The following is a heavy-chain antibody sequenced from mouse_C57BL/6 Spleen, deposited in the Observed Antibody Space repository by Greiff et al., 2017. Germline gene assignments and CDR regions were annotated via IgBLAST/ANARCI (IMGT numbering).Heavy chain of an antibody. D-gene: IGHD2-1*01. V-gene: IGHV1-53*01. CDR3: ARNYGNYWFGY. Sequence: QVQLQQSGAELVKPGASVKLSCKASGYTFTTYSIHWVKQRPGKGLEWIGNFNPCNGGTNYTEKFKSKATLTVDKSSSTVYMELSRLTSEDSAVYYCARNYGNYWFGYWGQGTTVTVSS. CDR2: FNPCNGGT. CDR1: GYTFTTYS. J-gene: IGHJ2*01.